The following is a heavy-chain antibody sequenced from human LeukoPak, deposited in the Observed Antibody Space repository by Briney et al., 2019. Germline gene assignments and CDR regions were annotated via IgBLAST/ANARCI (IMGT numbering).Heavy chain of an antibody. CDR1: GGSISSYY. CDR3: ARVTDDYVWGSYRSAYYFDY. Sequence: SETLSLTCTVSGGSISSYYWSWIRQPAGKGLEWIGRIYTSGSTNYNPSLKSRVTISVDTSKNQFSLKLSSVTAADTAVYYCARVTDDYVWGSYRSAYYFDYWGQGTLVTVSS. D-gene: IGHD3-16*02. J-gene: IGHJ4*02. CDR2: IYTSGST. V-gene: IGHV4-4*07.